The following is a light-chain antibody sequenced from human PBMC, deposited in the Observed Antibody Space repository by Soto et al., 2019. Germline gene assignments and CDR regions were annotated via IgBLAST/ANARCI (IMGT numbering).Light chain of an antibody. CDR3: QSYDSSLSVYV. J-gene: IGLJ1*01. Sequence: QSVLTQPPSVSGAPGQRVTISCTGRSSNVGAGYDVHWYQQLPGTAPKLLIYANSNRPSGVPDRFSGSKSGTSASLAITGLQAEDEADYYCQSYDSSLSVYVFGTGTKVTVL. V-gene: IGLV1-40*01. CDR2: ANS. CDR1: SSNVGAGYD.